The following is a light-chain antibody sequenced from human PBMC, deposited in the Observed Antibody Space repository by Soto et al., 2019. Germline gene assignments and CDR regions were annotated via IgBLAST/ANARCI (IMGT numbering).Light chain of an antibody. CDR2: AAS. V-gene: IGKV1-8*01. CDR3: QQYASYPWT. Sequence: AIRMTQSPSSFSASTGDRVTITCRASQGISGYLAWYQQKPGKAPKLLIYAASTLQSGVPSRFSGSGSGTDFTLTISCLQSEDFATYYCQQYASYPWTFGRGTKVDIK. J-gene: IGKJ1*01. CDR1: QGISGY.